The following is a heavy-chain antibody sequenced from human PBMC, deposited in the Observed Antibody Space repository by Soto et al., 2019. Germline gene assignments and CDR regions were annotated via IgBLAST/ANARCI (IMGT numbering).Heavy chain of an antibody. CDR3: ARDRWDPNGGTGDLLPFDY. J-gene: IGHJ4*02. CDR2: TYYRSKWYN. V-gene: IGHV6-1*01. Sequence: SQTLSLTCAISGDSVSSNSAAWNWIRQSPSRGLEWLGRTYYRSKWYNDYAVSVKSRITINPDTSKNQFSLQLNSVTPEDTAVYYCARDRWDPNGGTGDLLPFDYWGQGTLVTVSS. D-gene: IGHD7-27*01. CDR1: GDSVSSNSAA.